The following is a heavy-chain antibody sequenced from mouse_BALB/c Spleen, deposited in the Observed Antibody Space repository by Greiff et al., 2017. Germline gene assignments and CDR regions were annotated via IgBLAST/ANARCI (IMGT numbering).Heavy chain of an antibody. J-gene: IGHJ2*01. CDR2: IYPGDGDT. V-gene: IGHV1-87*01. Sequence: VQRVESGAELARPGASVKLSCKASGYTFTSYWMQWVKQRPGQGLEWIGAIYPGDGDTRYTQKFKGKATLTADKSSSTAYMQLSSLASEDSAVYYCARHGPFDYWGQGTTLTVSS. CDR3: ARHGPFDY. CDR1: GYTFTSYW.